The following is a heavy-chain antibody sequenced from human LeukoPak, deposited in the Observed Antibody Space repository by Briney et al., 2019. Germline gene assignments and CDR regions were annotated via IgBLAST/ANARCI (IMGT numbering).Heavy chain of an antibody. CDR3: ARGLQYLAVAGAGIDY. D-gene: IGHD6-19*01. CDR2: INHSGST. Sequence: SETLSLTCAVYGGSFSGYYWSWIRQPPGKGLEWIGEINHSGSTNYNPSLKSRVTISVDTSKDQFSLKLSSVTAADTAVYYCARGLQYLAVAGAGIDYWGQGTLVTVSS. CDR1: GGSFSGYY. V-gene: IGHV4-34*01. J-gene: IGHJ4*02.